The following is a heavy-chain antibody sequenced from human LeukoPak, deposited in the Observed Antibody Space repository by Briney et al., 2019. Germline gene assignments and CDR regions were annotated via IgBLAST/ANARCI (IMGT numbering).Heavy chain of an antibody. CDR1: GFTFSSYG. J-gene: IGHJ4*02. D-gene: IGHD1-26*01. CDR3: TTDGVGVEGATYDN. Sequence: GGSLRLSCAASGFTFSSYGMSWVRQAPGKGLEGVSSISGSDGTTYYADSVKGRFTISRDNSKYTLSLQMNSLKTEDTAVYYCTTDGVGVEGATYDNWGQGTLVSVSS. V-gene: IGHV3-23*01. CDR2: ISGSDGTT.